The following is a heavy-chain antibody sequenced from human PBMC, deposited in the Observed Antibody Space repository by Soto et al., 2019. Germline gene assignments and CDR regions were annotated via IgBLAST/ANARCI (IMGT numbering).Heavy chain of an antibody. J-gene: IGHJ4*02. CDR3: ARGKLRYFDWLDY. CDR2: INHSGST. D-gene: IGHD3-9*01. V-gene: IGHV4-34*01. Sequence: PSETLSLTCAVYGGSFSGYYWSWIRQPPGKGLEWIGEINHSGSTNYNPSLKSRVTISVDTSKNQFSLKLSSVTAADTAVYYCARGKLRYFDWLDYWGQGTLVTVSS. CDR1: GGSFSGYY.